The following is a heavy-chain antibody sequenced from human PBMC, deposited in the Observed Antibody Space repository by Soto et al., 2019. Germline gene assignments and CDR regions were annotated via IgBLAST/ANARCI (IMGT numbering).Heavy chain of an antibody. CDR1: GFTFSNAW. D-gene: IGHD5-12*01. J-gene: IGHJ4*02. V-gene: IGHV3-15*07. CDR3: TTGLWWLRQGDYFDY. CDR2: IKSKTDGGTT. Sequence: EVQLVESGGGLVKPGGSLRLSCAASGFTFSNAWMNWVRQAPGKGLEWVGRIKSKTDGGTTDYAAPVKGRFTISRDDSKNTLYLQMNSLKTEDTAVYYCTTGLWWLRQGDYFDYWGQGTLVTVSS.